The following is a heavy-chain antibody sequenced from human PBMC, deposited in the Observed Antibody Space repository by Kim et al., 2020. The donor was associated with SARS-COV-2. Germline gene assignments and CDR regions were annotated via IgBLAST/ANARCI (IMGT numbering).Heavy chain of an antibody. Sequence: SETLSLTCSVSNGSISSPNYYWGWIRQPPREGPGVDWKCLLCWKTYYNTILSLQSRVAVSADTSKSQFSLTLTSVTAADTAVYYCARHQIASTGSTPMKFDPWGQGILVTVSS. D-gene: IGHD6-13*01. V-gene: IGHV4-39*01. J-gene: IGHJ5*02. CDR2: LLCWKT. CDR1: NGSISSPNYY. CDR3: ARHQIASTGSTPMKFDP.